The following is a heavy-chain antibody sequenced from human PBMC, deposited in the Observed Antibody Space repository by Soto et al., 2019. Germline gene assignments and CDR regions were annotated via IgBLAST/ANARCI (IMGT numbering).Heavy chain of an antibody. J-gene: IGHJ5*02. Sequence: QVQLQESGPGLVKPSQTLSLTCTVSGGSINSGNHYWNWIRQHPGKGMEWIGYISYSGSTSYNPSLRSRVTISVDTSKNQFSLKLSSVTAAATAVFYCARLSITSNGGWFDPWGQGTLVTVSS. D-gene: IGHD1-20*01. CDR3: ARLSITSNGGWFDP. CDR2: ISYSGST. V-gene: IGHV4-31*03. CDR1: GGSINSGNHY.